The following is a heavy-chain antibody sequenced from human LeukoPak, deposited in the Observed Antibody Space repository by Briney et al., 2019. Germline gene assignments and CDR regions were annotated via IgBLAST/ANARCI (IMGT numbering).Heavy chain of an antibody. CDR3: ARESSGWLQLFDY. CDR1: GFTVSSNY. J-gene: IGHJ4*02. V-gene: IGHV3-53*01. Sequence: GGSLRLSCAASGFTVSSNYMSWVRQAPGKGLEWVSVISSSGSTYYADSVKGRFTISRDNSKNTVYLQMNSLRAEDTAVYYCARESSGWLQLFDYWGQGTLVTVSS. CDR2: ISSSGST. D-gene: IGHD5-24*01.